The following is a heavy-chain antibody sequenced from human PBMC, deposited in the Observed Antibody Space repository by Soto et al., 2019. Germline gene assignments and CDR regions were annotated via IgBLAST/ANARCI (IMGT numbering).Heavy chain of an antibody. CDR2: TSAYNCHP. CDR3: ARDTYYSWFDP. J-gene: IGHJ5*02. V-gene: IGHV1-18*01. D-gene: IGHD3-10*01. Sequence: APVKVSCQASGYTFTSYGISWVRQAPGQGVEWVWCTSAYNCHPNYAQKLQGRVTMTTDTSTSTAYMELRSLRSDDTAVYYCARDTYYSWFDPWGQGTLVTSPQ. CDR1: GYTFTSYG.